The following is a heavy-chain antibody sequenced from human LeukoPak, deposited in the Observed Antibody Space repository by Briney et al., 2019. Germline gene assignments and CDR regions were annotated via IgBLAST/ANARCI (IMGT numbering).Heavy chain of an antibody. J-gene: IGHJ3*02. V-gene: IGHV3-11*04. D-gene: IGHD3-22*01. CDR1: GLTFSDCY. CDR3: ARDPGDYYDSSGYYFRDAFDI. Sequence: SLILPCAASGLTFSDCYMSWICQAPGKGLVWVSYIRSSRSTMYYAASVKGRFTISRDNAKNSLYLQMNSLRAEDTAVYYCARDPGDYYDSSGYYFRDAFDIWGQGTMVTVSS. CDR2: IRSSRSTM.